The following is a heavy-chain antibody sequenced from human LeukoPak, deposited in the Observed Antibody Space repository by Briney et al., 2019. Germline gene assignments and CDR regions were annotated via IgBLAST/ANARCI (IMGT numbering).Heavy chain of an antibody. CDR2: ISGSGGST. J-gene: IGHJ4*02. Sequence: GGSLRLSCAASGFTFSSYAMSWVRQAPGKGLEGVSAISGSGGSTYYADSVKGRFTISRDNSKNTLYLQMNSLRAEDTAVYYCAAPGYSSSWYEDYWGQGTLVTVSS. V-gene: IGHV3-23*01. CDR3: AAPGYSSSWYEDY. CDR1: GFTFSSYA. D-gene: IGHD6-13*01.